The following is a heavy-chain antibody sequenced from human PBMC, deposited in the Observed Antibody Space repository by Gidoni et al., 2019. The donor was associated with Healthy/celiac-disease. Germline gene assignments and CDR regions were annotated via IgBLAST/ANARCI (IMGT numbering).Heavy chain of an antibody. CDR1: GGSISSSSYY. V-gene: IGHV4-39*01. CDR2: IYYRGSP. J-gene: IGHJ6*03. Sequence: QLQLQESGPGLVKPSETLSLTCTVSGGSISSSSYYWGWIRQPPGKGLAWIGSIYYRGSPYYNPSLKSRVTISVDTSKNQFSLKLSSVTAADTAVYYCASILRFLEWLTDYYMDVWGKGTTVTVSS. D-gene: IGHD3-3*01. CDR3: ASILRFLEWLTDYYMDV.